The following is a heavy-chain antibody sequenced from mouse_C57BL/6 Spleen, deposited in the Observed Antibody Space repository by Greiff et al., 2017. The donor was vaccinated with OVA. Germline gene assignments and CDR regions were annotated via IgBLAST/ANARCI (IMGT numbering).Heavy chain of an antibody. CDR3: TRWGDGYY. CDR1: GYTFTDYE. J-gene: IGHJ2*01. D-gene: IGHD2-3*01. CDR2: IDPETGGT. Sequence: VQLQESGAELVRPGASVTLSCKASGYTFTDYEMHWVKQTPVHGLEWIGAIDPETGGTAYNQKFKGKAILTADKSSSTAYMELRSLTSEDSAVYYCTRWGDGYYWGQGTTLTVSS. V-gene: IGHV1-15*01.